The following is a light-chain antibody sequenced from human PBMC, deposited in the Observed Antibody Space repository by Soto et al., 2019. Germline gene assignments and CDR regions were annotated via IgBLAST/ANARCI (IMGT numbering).Light chain of an antibody. CDR2: LVS. CDR3: TSWGI. V-gene: IGLV2-14*01. J-gene: IGLJ1*01. CDR1: TSDIGDYNY. Sequence: QSELTQPASVFGSPGQSITISCTGTTSDIGDYNYVSWYQHLPDKVPKLIISLVSNRPSGVSNRFSGSKSGNTASLTISGLQAEDEGDYYCTSWGIFGPGTKVTVL.